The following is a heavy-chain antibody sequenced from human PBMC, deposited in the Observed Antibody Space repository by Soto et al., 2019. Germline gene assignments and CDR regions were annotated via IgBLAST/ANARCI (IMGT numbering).Heavy chain of an antibody. Sequence: LRLSCAASGFTSSDAWMSWVRQAPGKGLEWVGRIKSNSDGATTDYAAPVKGRFTISRDDSTNMLYLQMSSLKTEDTAVYYCARPAYDFWSGWVPDYYYYGMDVWGQGTTVTVSS. CDR3: ARPAYDFWSGWVPDYYYYGMDV. D-gene: IGHD3-3*01. CDR1: GFTSSDAW. V-gene: IGHV3-15*01. CDR2: IKSNSDGATT. J-gene: IGHJ6*02.